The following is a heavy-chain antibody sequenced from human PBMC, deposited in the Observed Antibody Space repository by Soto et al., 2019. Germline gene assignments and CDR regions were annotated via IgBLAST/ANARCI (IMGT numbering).Heavy chain of an antibody. Sequence: QVQLVESGGGVVQPGRSLRLSCAASGFTFSSYGMHWVRQAPGKGLEWVAGIWYDGSNKYYADSVKGRFTISRDNSKNTLYLQMNSLRAEDTAVYYCARDSSGLDYWGQGTLVTVSS. CDR2: IWYDGSNK. J-gene: IGHJ4*02. V-gene: IGHV3-33*01. D-gene: IGHD3-22*01. CDR3: ARDSSGLDY. CDR1: GFTFSSYG.